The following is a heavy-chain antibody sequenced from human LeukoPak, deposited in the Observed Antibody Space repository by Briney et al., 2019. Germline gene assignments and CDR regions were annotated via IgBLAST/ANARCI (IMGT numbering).Heavy chain of an antibody. CDR1: GYTFTSYY. D-gene: IGHD3-22*01. CDR3: ARGSMIVGIPLDY. CDR2: MNPNSGNT. J-gene: IGHJ4*02. Sequence: ASVKVSCKASGYTFTSYYMHWVRQATGQGLEWMGWMNPNSGNTGYAQKFQGRVTMARNTSISTAYMELSSLRSEDTAVYYCARGSMIVGIPLDYWGQGTLVTVSS. V-gene: IGHV1-8*02.